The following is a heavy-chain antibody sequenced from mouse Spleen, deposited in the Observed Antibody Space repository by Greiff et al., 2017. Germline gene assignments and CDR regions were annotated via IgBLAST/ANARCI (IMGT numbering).Heavy chain of an antibody. CDR2: ISSGGSYT. V-gene: IGHV5-9-1*01. CDR1: GFTFSSYA. Sequence: EVKLVESGGGLVKPGGSLKLSCAASGFTFSSYAMSWVRQTPEKRLEWVATISSGGSYTYYPDSVKGRFTISRDNAKNTLYLQMSSLRSEDTAMYYCASHYGSSSFAYWGQGTLVTVSA. CDR3: ASHYGSSSFAY. J-gene: IGHJ3*01. D-gene: IGHD1-1*01.